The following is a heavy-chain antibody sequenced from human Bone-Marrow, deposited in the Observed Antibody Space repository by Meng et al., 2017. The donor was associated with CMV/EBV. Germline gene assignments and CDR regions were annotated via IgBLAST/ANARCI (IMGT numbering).Heavy chain of an antibody. CDR1: GGSISSSSYY. D-gene: IGHD3-3*01. Sequence: SETLSLTCTVSGGSISSSSYYWGWIRQPPGKGLEWIGSIYYSGSTYYNPSLKSRVTISVDTSKNQFSLKLSSVTAADTAVYYCARDQDSYYDFWSGYYRSNYYFDYWGQGTLVTVSS. J-gene: IGHJ4*02. V-gene: IGHV4-39*02. CDR3: ARDQDSYYDFWSGYYRSNYYFDY. CDR2: IYYSGST.